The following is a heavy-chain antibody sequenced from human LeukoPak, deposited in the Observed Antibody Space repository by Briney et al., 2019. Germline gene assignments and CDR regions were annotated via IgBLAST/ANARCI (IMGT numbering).Heavy chain of an antibody. CDR2: INHSGST. V-gene: IGHV4-34*01. D-gene: IGHD3-22*01. CDR1: GGSFSGYY. CDR3: ASRNSSGYYYYYYFDY. J-gene: IGHJ4*02. Sequence: PSETLSLTCAVYGGSFSGYYWSWIRQPPGKGLEWIGEINHSGSTNYNPSLKSRVTISVDTSKNQFSLKLSSATAADTAVYYCASRNSSGYYYYYYFDYWGQGTLVTVSS.